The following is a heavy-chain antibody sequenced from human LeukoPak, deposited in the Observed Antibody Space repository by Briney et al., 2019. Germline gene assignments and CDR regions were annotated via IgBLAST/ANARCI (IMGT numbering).Heavy chain of an antibody. CDR3: ARDGYDYAFDI. CDR1: GGSFSGYY. J-gene: IGHJ3*02. V-gene: IGHV4-30-2*01. D-gene: IGHD5-12*01. Sequence: PSETLSLTCAVYGGSFSGYYWSWTRQPPGKGLEWIGYIYHSGSTYYNPSLKSRVTISVDRSKNQFSLKLSSVTAADTAVYYCARDGYDYAFDIWGQGTMVTVSS. CDR2: IYHSGST.